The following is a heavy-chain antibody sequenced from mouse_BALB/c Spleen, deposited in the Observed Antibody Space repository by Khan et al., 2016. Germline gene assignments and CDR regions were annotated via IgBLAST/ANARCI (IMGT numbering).Heavy chain of an antibody. CDR3: VRDYDDDGDWYFDV. CDR2: MNTYTGEP. CDR1: RYTFTNYG. J-gene: IGHJ1*01. D-gene: IGHD2-4*01. V-gene: IGHV9-3-1*01. Sequence: QIQLVQSGPELKKPGETVKISCKASRYTFTNYGMNWVKQAPGKGLKWMGWMNTYTGEPTYADDFKGRFAFSLKTSARTAYLQINNLKNEDTATYFGVRDYDDDGDWYFDVWGAGTTVTVSS.